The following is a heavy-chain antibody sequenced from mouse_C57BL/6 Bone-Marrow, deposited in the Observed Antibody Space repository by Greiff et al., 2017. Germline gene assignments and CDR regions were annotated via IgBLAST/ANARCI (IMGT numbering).Heavy chain of an antibody. D-gene: IGHD2-10*01. CDR1: GFTFTNYT. CDR2: INPSSGYT. V-gene: IGHV1-4*01. J-gene: IGHJ3*01. CDR3: ARGAYYGFAY. Sequence: VQGVESGAELARPGASVKMSCKASGFTFTNYTMHWVKQRPGQGLEWIGYINPSSGYTKYNQKFKDKATLTADQSSSTAYMQLSSLTSEESADYYCARGAYYGFAYWGQGTLVTVSA.